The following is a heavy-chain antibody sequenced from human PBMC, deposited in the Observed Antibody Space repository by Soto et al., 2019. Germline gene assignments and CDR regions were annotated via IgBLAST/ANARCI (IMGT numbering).Heavy chain of an antibody. Sequence: ASVKVSCKASGNTVPSYAMHWVRQAPGQRLEWMGWINAGNGNTKYSQKFQGRVTITRDTSASTAYMELSSLRSEDTAVYYCARSIVVVTALDYWGQGTLVTVSS. V-gene: IGHV1-3*01. CDR2: INAGNGNT. CDR3: ARSIVVVTALDY. J-gene: IGHJ4*02. CDR1: GNTVPSYA. D-gene: IGHD2-21*02.